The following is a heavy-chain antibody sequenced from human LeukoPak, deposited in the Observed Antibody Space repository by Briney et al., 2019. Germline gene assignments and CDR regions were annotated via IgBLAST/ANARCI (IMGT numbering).Heavy chain of an antibody. Sequence: GASVKVSCKASGYTFTGYYMHWVRQAPGQGLEWMGWINPNSGGTNYAQKFQGRVTMTRDTSISTAYMELSRLRSDDTAVYYCARDLRVGWELLDYWGQGTLVTVSS. CDR3: ARDLRVGWELLDY. CDR1: GYTFTGYY. J-gene: IGHJ4*02. CDR2: INPNSGGT. D-gene: IGHD1-26*01. V-gene: IGHV1-2*02.